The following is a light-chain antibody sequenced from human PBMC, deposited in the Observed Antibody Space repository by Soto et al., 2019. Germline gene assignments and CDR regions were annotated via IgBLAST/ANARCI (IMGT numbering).Light chain of an antibody. J-gene: IGLJ2*01. V-gene: IGLV2-8*01. Sequence: QSALTQPPSASVSPGQSVTISCTGTSSDVGGDNYVSWYQQHPGKAPKLMIYEVSNRPSGVPDRFSGSQSGNTASLTVSGLQAEDAADYYCSSYAGSNNLVFGGGTKLTVL. CDR2: EVS. CDR3: SSYAGSNNLV. CDR1: SSDVGGDNY.